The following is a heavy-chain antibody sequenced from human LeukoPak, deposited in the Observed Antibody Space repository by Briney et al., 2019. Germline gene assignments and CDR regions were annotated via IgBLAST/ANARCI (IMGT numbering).Heavy chain of an antibody. V-gene: IGHV3-7*01. Sequence: GGSLRLSCAASGFTFSSYWMSWVRQAPGKGLEWVANIKQEGSEKYYADSVRGRFTISRDNSKNTLYLQMNSLRAEDTAVYYCAKDLVGSLGYCSSTSCYRPSGAFDIWGQGTMVTVSS. D-gene: IGHD2-2*02. J-gene: IGHJ3*02. CDR3: AKDLVGSLGYCSSTSCYRPSGAFDI. CDR2: IKQEGSEK. CDR1: GFTFSSYW.